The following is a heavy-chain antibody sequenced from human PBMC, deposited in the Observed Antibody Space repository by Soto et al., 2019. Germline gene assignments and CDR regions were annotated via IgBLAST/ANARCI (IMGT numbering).Heavy chain of an antibody. Sequence: QVQLQESGPGLVKPSQTLSLTCTVSGGSISSGGYYWSWIRQHPGKGLEWIGYIYYSGSTYYNPSLKSRVTISVDTSKNPFSLKLSSVTASYTAVYYWARSFGVAAAGPFDSWGQGTLVTVSS. CDR1: GGSISSGGYY. CDR2: IYYSGST. D-gene: IGHD6-13*01. J-gene: IGHJ4*02. CDR3: ARSFGVAAAGPFDS. V-gene: IGHV4-31*03.